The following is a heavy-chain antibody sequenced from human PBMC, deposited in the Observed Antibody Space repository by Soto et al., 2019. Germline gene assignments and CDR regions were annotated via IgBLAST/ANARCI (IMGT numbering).Heavy chain of an antibody. CDR3: ARDRRPDDFWSGSEIDY. CDR1: GYTFTSYY. D-gene: IGHD3-3*01. J-gene: IGHJ4*02. V-gene: IGHV1-46*01. Sequence: VASVKVSCKASGYTFTSYYMHWVRQAPGQGLEWMGIINPSGGSTSYAQKFQGRVTMTRDTSTSTVYMELSSLRSEDTAVYYCARDRRPDDFWSGSEIDYWGQGTLVTVSS. CDR2: INPSGGST.